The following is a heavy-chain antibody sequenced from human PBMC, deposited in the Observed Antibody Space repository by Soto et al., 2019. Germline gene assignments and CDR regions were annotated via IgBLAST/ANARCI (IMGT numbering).Heavy chain of an antibody. CDR2: ISYDRNIK. Sequence: QVQLVESGGGVVQPGMSLRLSCAASGFTFSSHSIQWVRQAPGKGLEWVAVISYDRNIKYYADSVRGRFTISRDNSKNTLDLQMNSLRPEDRAVYYCAREWSTSGDLDYWGQGTLVIVSS. D-gene: IGHD3-10*01. CDR3: AREWSTSGDLDY. CDR1: GFTFSSHS. V-gene: IGHV3-30-3*01. J-gene: IGHJ4*02.